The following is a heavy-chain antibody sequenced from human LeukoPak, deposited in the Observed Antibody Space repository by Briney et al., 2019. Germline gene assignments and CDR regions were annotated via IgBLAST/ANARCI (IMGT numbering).Heavy chain of an antibody. Sequence: SGGSLRLSCAASGFTFSSYSMNWVRQAPGKGLEWVSAISGSGGSTYYADSVKGRFTISRDNSKNTLYLQMNSLRAEDTAVYYCARVTEMATIGLHDAFDIWGQGTMVTVSS. CDR3: ARVTEMATIGLHDAFDI. J-gene: IGHJ3*02. CDR1: GFTFSSYS. D-gene: IGHD5-24*01. V-gene: IGHV3-23*01. CDR2: ISGSGGST.